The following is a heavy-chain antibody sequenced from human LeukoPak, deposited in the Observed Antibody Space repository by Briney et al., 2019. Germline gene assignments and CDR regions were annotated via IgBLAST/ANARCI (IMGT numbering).Heavy chain of an antibody. CDR3: ATDLGGYSGYDFASFDY. Sequence: PSETLSLTCTVSGGSIRGSSYYWGWIRQPPGKGLECIGSIHYSGSTYYNPSLKSRVTISVDTSKNQFPLRVSSVTAADTAVYYCATDLGGYSGYDFASFDYWGQGTLVTVSS. D-gene: IGHD5-12*01. V-gene: IGHV4-39*01. CDR1: GGSIRGSSYY. CDR2: IHYSGST. J-gene: IGHJ4*02.